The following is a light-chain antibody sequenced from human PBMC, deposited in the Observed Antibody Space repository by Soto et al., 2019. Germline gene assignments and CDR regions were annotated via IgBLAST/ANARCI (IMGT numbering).Light chain of an antibody. CDR2: DAS. Sequence: EIVMTQSPATLSVSPGERATLSCRANQSVASDFAWYQQKPGQAPTLLIYDASIRASVVPARFSGRGSGTDCTLTISIQQSEDFVFYYCQQYNYWPQTFGQGTKVEI. J-gene: IGKJ1*01. CDR3: QQYNYWPQT. CDR1: QSVASD. V-gene: IGKV3D-15*03.